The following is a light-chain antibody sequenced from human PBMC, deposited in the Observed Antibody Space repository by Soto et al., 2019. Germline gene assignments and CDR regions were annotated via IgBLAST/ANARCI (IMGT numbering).Light chain of an antibody. CDR2: EVS. J-gene: IGLJ2*01. Sequence: QSALTQPASVSGSPGQSITISCTGTSSDVGAYNYVSWYQQHPGKAPKLIIYEVSNRPSGVSHRFSGSKSGNTASLTISGLQAEDEADYYCSSYSRSSALVFGGGTKLTVL. CDR3: SSYSRSSALV. V-gene: IGLV2-14*01. CDR1: SSDVGAYNY.